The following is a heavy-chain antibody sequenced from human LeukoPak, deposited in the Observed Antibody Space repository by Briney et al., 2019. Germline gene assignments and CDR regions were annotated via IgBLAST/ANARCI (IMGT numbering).Heavy chain of an antibody. CDR1: GYTFTSYY. CDR3: ARDYGPYPGCSWFDP. D-gene: IGHD2-21*01. J-gene: IGHJ5*02. Sequence: ASVKVSCKASGYTFTSYYMHWVRQAPGQGLEWMGIINPSGGSTSYAQKFQGRVTMTRDTSTSTVYMELSSLRSEDTAVYYCARDYGPYPGCSWFDPWGQGTLVTVSS. CDR2: INPSGGST. V-gene: IGHV1-46*01.